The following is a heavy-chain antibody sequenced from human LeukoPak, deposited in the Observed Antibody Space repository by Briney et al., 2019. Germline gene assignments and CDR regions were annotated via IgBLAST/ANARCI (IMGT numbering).Heavy chain of an antibody. CDR2: ISDSGGST. Sequence: PGGSLRLSCAASGFTFSSYAMSWVRQAPAQGLEWVSAISDSGGSTYYADSVTGRFTISRDTSKNTLFLQMNSLRVEDTAVYYCAVGDYADYWGQGTLVTVSS. V-gene: IGHV3-23*01. J-gene: IGHJ4*02. CDR3: AVGDYADY. CDR1: GFTFSSYA. D-gene: IGHD2-15*01.